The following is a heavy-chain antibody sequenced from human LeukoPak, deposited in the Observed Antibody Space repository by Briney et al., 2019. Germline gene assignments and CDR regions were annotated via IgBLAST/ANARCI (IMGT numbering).Heavy chain of an antibody. J-gene: IGHJ6*03. Sequence: GGSLRLSCAASGFTFDDYAMHWVRQAPGKGLEWVSLISGDGNTYYADSVKGRFTISRDNSKNSLYLQMNSLRTEDTALYYCAKAPGYYYSYYIDVWGKGTTVTGSS. V-gene: IGHV3-43*02. CDR2: ISGDGNT. CDR1: GFTFDDYA. CDR3: AKAPGYYYSYYIDV.